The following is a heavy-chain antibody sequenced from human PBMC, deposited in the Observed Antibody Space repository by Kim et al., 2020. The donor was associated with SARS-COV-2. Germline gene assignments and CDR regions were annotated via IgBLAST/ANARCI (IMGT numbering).Heavy chain of an antibody. CDR3: ARSQVVRDTRRWYWALPDY. D-gene: IGHD6-13*01. CDR1: GDSLSSDNAA. J-gene: IGHJ4*02. CDR2: IYYRSNSYS. V-gene: IGHV6-1*01. Sequence: SQTLSLTCVVSGDSLSSDNAAWNWIRQSPSRGLEWLGRIYYRSNSYSDYAMSLRSRITIHPDPSRNQFSLHLNSVTPEDTAIYYCARSQVVRDTRRWYWALPDYWGQGTLVTVSS.